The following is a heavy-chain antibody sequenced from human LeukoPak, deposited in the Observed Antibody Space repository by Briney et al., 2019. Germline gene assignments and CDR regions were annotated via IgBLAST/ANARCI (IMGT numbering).Heavy chain of an antibody. CDR1: GGSISSYY. J-gene: IGHJ2*01. Sequence: PSETLSLTCTVSGGSISSYYWSWIRQPAGKGLEWIGRIYTSGITNYNPSLKSRVTMSIDTSNNQFSLKLSSVTAADTAVYYCARGGGRPTFWYFDLWGRGTLVTVSS. V-gene: IGHV4-4*07. CDR3: ARGGGRPTFWYFDL. D-gene: IGHD3-10*01. CDR2: IYTSGIT.